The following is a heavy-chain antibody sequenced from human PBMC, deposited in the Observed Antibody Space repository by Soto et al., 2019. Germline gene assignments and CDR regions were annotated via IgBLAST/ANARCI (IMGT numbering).Heavy chain of an antibody. V-gene: IGHV3-11*01. CDR1: GFIFRDWF. D-gene: IGHD5-18*01. Sequence: GSLRLSCAASGFIFRDWFMSWIRQAPGKGLEWISYISKDSGRATRYADSVKGRFTISRDNAKNSLYLQMNSLKTDDTAMYYCTTDVWLVKSTDYWGQGALVTVSS. CDR3: TTDVWLVKSTDY. J-gene: IGHJ4*02. CDR2: ISKDSGRAT.